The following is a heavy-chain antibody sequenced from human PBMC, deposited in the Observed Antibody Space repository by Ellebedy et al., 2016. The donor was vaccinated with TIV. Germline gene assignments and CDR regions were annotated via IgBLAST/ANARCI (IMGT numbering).Heavy chain of an antibody. CDR3: TTAPDY. CDR2: TKNKVNSYTK. CDR1: GFNFSDHY. J-gene: IGHJ4*02. Sequence: PGGSLRLSCAASGFNFSDHYMDWVRQAPGKGLEWVGRTKNKVNSYTKEYAASVKGRFTISRDYSKNSVYLQMNGLKTEDTAVYYCTTAPDYWGQGTLVTVSS. V-gene: IGHV3-72*01.